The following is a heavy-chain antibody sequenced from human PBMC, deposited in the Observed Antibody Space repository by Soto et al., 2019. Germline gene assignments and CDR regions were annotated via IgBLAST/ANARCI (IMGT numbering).Heavy chain of an antibody. D-gene: IGHD3-16*01. V-gene: IGHV4-34*01. CDR3: ARAYDFCGGRQHLPAS. CDR1: GGSFRGFY. J-gene: IGHJ1*01. Sequence: TLSVTCAVSGGSFRGFYWTWIRQSPGKGLEWLGDINHVGITNYNPSLKSRVSIPVDTSKSQFSLKLSSVTAADTAVYYCARAYDFCGGRQHLPASRGQGSLVIVSS. CDR2: INHVGIT.